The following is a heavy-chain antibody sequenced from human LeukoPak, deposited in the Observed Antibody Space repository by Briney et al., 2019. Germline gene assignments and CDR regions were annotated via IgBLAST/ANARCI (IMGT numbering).Heavy chain of an antibody. CDR2: IYHSGST. J-gene: IGHJ6*03. D-gene: IGHD2-2*01. CDR3: ARQFYCSSTNCYFYYYYYMDV. CDR1: GGSISSGGYY. V-gene: IGHV4-30-2*01. Sequence: SETLSLTCTVSGGSISSGGYYRSWIRQPPGKGLEWIGYIYHSGSTYYNPSLKSRVTISVDRSKNQFSLKLSSVTAADTAVYYCARQFYCSSTNCYFYYYYYMDVWGKGTTVTVSS.